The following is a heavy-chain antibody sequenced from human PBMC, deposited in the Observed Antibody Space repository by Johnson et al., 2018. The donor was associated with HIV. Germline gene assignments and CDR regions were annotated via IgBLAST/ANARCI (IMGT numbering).Heavy chain of an antibody. J-gene: IGHJ3*02. Sequence: VQLVESGGGLVQPGGSLRLSCAASGFSISSNYMSWIRQAPGKGLECVSVIYRAGSTYYADSVKDRFTISRDISKNTIYLQMNSRGAEDTAMYYCARGGTETGPDDAVDIGGQGTMVTVSS. CDR2: IYRAGST. D-gene: IGHD1-1*01. CDR3: ARGGTETGPDDAVDI. CDR1: GFSISSNY. V-gene: IGHV3-66*01.